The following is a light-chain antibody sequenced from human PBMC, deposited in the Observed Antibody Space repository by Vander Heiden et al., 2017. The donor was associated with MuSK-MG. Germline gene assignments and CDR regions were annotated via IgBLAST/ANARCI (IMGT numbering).Light chain of an antibody. CDR2: AAS. Sequence: IQMTHSPSSLSASVGDRVTITCRASQSISSYLNWYQQKPGKVPKLLIYAASSLQSGVPSRFSGSGSGTDFTLTISRLQPEDFATYYCQQSDSTPRTFGQGTKVEIK. CDR3: QQSDSTPRT. CDR1: QSISSY. J-gene: IGKJ2*02. V-gene: IGKV1-39*01.